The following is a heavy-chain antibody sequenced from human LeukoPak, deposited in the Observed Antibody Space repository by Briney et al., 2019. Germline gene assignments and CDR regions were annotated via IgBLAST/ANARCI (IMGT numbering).Heavy chain of an antibody. V-gene: IGHV4-59*01. CDR1: GGSISSYY. Sequence: SETLSLTCTVSGGSISSYYWTWIRQPPGKGLEWMGYIYYTGSANYNPSLESRVTISVDTSKSQFSLKLNSVTAADTAVYYCARDNLATLDSWGQGTLVTVSS. CDR3: ARDNLATLDS. J-gene: IGHJ4*02. CDR2: IYYTGSA. D-gene: IGHD6-6*01.